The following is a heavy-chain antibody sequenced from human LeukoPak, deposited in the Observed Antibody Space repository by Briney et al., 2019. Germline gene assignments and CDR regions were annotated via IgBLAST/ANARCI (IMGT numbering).Heavy chain of an antibody. CDR1: GGSISSSNW. D-gene: IGHD4-17*01. CDR3: ARGQTVTTNYFDY. J-gene: IGHJ4*02. Sequence: SETLSLTCAVSGGSISSSNWWSWVRQPPGKGLEWIGEIYHSGSTNYNPSLKSRVTISVDKSKNQFPLKLSSVTAADTAVYYCARGQTVTTNYFDYWGQGTLVTVSS. V-gene: IGHV4-4*02. CDR2: IYHSGST.